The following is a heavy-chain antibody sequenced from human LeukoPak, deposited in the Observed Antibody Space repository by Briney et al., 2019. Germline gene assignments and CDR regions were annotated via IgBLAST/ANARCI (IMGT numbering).Heavy chain of an antibody. Sequence: SVKVSCKASGGTFSSYAISWVRQAPGQGLEWMGGIIPIFGTANYAQKFQGRVTITADKSTSTAYMELSSLRSEDTAVYYCARVGSGTYYYYMDVWGKGTTVTVSS. CDR2: IIPIFGTA. J-gene: IGHJ6*03. D-gene: IGHD1-26*01. CDR1: GGTFSSYA. V-gene: IGHV1-69*06. CDR3: ARVGSGTYYYYMDV.